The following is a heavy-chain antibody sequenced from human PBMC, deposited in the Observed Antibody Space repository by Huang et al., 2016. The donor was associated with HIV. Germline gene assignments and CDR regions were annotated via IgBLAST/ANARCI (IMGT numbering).Heavy chain of an antibody. CDR1: GYSFTTYG. J-gene: IGHJ4*02. CDR3: ATDYYANFDY. CDR2: VSPYNTKT. V-gene: IGHV1-18*04. Sequence: QVQLMQSGPEVKKPGASVNVSCKASGYSFTTYGINWVRQAPGHGLEWMGWVSPYNTKTDYAEKFQGRVTMTRDRSTTTAYMELRSLRSDDTAVYYCATDYYANFDYCGQGTLVTISS. D-gene: IGHD2-2*01.